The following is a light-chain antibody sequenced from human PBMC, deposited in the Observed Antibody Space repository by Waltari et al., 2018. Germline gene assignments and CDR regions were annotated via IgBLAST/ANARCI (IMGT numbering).Light chain of an antibody. J-gene: IGLJ2*01. Sequence: QLVLTQTPSASASLGASVKLTCTLRSGHNSYATAWHPQQPEKGPRYLMKLNSDGSHSKGDGIPDRFSGSSSGAERYLTISSLQSEDEADYYCQTWDSGTVVFGGGTKLTVL. CDR3: QTWDSGTVV. V-gene: IGLV4-69*01. CDR2: LNSDGSH. CDR1: SGHNSYA.